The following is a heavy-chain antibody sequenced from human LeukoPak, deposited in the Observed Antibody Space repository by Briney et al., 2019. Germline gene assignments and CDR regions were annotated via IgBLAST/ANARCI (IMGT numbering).Heavy chain of an antibody. CDR3: ARGSYGETYY. Sequence: ASVKASCKASGGTFSSYTISWVRQAPGQGLEWMGRIIPILGIANCAQKFQGRVTITADKSTSTAYMELSSLRSDDTAVYYCARGSYGETYYWGQGTLVTVSS. J-gene: IGHJ4*02. CDR2: IIPILGIA. CDR1: GGTFSSYT. D-gene: IGHD4-17*01. V-gene: IGHV1-69*02.